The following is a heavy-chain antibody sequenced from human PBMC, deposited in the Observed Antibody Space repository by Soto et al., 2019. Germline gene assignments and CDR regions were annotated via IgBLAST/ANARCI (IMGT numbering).Heavy chain of an antibody. CDR2: IYYSGST. Sequence: QVQLQESGPGLVKPSETLSLTCTVSGGSVSSGSYYWSWIRQPPGKGLEWIGYIYYSGSTNYNPSLKSRVTISVDTSKNQFSLKLSSVTAADTAVYYCARDHEGSGYFDYWGQGTLVTVSS. V-gene: IGHV4-61*01. D-gene: IGHD3-10*01. CDR3: ARDHEGSGYFDY. CDR1: GGSVSSGSYY. J-gene: IGHJ4*02.